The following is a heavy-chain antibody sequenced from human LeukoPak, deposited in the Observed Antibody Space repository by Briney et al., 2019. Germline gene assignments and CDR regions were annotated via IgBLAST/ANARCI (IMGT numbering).Heavy chain of an antibody. V-gene: IGHV3-74*01. D-gene: IGHD3-22*01. Sequence: GGSLRLSCAASGFTFSSYWMHWVRQAPGKGLVWVSRINSDGSSTSYADSVKGRFTISRDNAKNSLYLQMNSLRAEDTAVYYCARTYYYDSSGHYYFDYWGQGTLVTVSS. CDR1: GFTFSSYW. CDR3: ARTYYYDSSGHYYFDY. J-gene: IGHJ4*02. CDR2: INSDGSST.